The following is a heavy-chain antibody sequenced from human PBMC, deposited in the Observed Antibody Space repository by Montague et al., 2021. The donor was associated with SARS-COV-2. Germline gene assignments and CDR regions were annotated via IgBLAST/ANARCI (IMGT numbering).Heavy chain of an antibody. CDR1: GDSITSGSYY. D-gene: IGHD1-26*01. CDR2: SYTSGSI. J-gene: IGHJ4*02. V-gene: IGHV4-61*02. CDR3: AREWGSYSGRFDY. Sequence: TLSLTCTVSGDSITSGSYYWNWVRQPAGKGLEWVGRSYTSGSIEYNPSLKSRLTISVDTSKNQFSLKLSSVTAADTAVYFCAREWGSYSGRFDYWGQGALVTVSS.